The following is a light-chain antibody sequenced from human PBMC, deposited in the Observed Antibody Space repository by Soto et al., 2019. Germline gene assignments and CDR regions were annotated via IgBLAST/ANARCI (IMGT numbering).Light chain of an antibody. CDR1: QSVSSY. J-gene: IGKJ2*01. CDR2: DAA. V-gene: IGKV3-11*01. CDR3: QQRNDWVT. Sequence: EVVLTQSPATLSLSPGERATLSCRASQSVSSYLVWYQQKPGQATRLLIYDAANRAIGIPARFSGSGSGTGFTLTISSLEPEDSAVYYCQQRNDWVTFGQGTKLEIK.